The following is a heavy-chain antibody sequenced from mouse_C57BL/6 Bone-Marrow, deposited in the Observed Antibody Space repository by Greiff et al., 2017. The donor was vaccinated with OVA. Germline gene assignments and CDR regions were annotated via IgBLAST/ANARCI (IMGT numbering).Heavy chain of an antibody. J-gene: IGHJ1*03. CDR3: TTDYDYDGDWYFDV. V-gene: IGHV14-4*01. D-gene: IGHD2-4*01. CDR1: GYTFTSYW. CDR2: IDPENGDT. Sequence: EVQLQQPGAELVKPGASVKVSCKASGYTFTSYWMHWVKQRPGQGLEWIGWIDPENGDTEYASKFQGKATITADTSSNTAYLQLSSLTSEDTAVYYCTTDYDYDGDWYFDVWGTGTTVTVSS.